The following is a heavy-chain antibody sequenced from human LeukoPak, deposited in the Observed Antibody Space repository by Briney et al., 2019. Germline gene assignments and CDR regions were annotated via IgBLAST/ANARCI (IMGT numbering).Heavy chain of an antibody. CDR3: ARSYCSSTSCKHGRLFDI. CDR1: GGSIGSGDYY. V-gene: IGHV4-30-4*02. D-gene: IGHD2-2*01. J-gene: IGHJ3*02. CDR2: IYYSGSA. Sequence: SETLSLTCTVSGGSIGSGDYYWSWIRQPPGKGLEWIGYIYYSGSAYYNPSLKSRVTISVDTSKNQFSLKLSSVTAADTAVYYCARSYCSSTSCKHGRLFDIWGQGTMVTVSS.